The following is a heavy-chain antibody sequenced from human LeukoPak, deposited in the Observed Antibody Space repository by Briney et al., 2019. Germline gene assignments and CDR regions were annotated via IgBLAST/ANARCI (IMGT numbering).Heavy chain of an antibody. CDR1: GGSFSGYY. CDR2: INHSGST. J-gene: IGHJ4*02. CDR3: ARGREPFRVNYYYGSGRRYYFDY. V-gene: IGHV4-34*01. Sequence: RPSETLSLTCAVYGGSFSGYYWSWIRQPPGKGLEWIGEINHSGSTNYNPSLKSRVTISVDTSKNQFSLELSSVTAADTAVYYCARGREPFRVNYYYGSGRRYYFDYWGQGTLVTVSS. D-gene: IGHD3-10*01.